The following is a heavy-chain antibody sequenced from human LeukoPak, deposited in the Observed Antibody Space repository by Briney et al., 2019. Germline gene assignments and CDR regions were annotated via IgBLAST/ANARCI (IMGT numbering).Heavy chain of an antibody. V-gene: IGHV4-59*01. CDR3: ARERIAAGLDY. CDR2: IYYSGST. CDR1: GGSISSYY. J-gene: IGHJ4*02. D-gene: IGHD6-13*01. Sequence: PSETLSLTCTVSGGSISSYYWSWIRQPPGKGLEWIGYIYYSGSTNYNPSLKSRVTISVDTSKNQFSLKLSSVTAADTAVYYCARERIAAGLDYWGQGTLVTGSS.